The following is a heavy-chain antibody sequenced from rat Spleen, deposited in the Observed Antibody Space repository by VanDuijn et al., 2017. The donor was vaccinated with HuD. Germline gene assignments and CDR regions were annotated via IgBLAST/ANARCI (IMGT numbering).Heavy chain of an antibody. J-gene: IGHJ2*01. D-gene: IGHD1-11*01. CDR2: ISNDGSNT. V-gene: IGHV5-29*01. CDR3: ARNYGGYSVAFDY. CDR1: GFTFSRSA. Sequence: EVQLVESGGSLVQPGRSLKLSCAASGFTFSRSAMAWVRQAPAKGLEWVATISNDGSNTYYRDSVKGRFTISRDNAKSTLYLQMNSLRSEDTATYYCARNYGGYSVAFDYWGQGVMVTVSS.